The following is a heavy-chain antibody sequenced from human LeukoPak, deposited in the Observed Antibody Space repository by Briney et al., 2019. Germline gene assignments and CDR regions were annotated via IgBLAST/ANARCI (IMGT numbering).Heavy chain of an antibody. Sequence: GGSLRLSCAASGFTFSRYWMSWVRQAPGKGLEWVSSISSSSSYIYYADSVKGRFTISRDNAKNSLYLQMNSLRAEDTAVYYCAQIFTYYYDSSGYSLGYWGQGTLVTVSS. D-gene: IGHD3-22*01. CDR2: ISSSSSYI. V-gene: IGHV3-21*01. CDR3: AQIFTYYYDSSGYSLGY. J-gene: IGHJ4*02. CDR1: GFTFSRYW.